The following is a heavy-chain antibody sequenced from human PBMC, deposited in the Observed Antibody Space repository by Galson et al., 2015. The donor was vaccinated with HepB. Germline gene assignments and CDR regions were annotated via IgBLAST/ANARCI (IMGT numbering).Heavy chain of an antibody. J-gene: IGHJ4*02. Sequence: SLRLSCAASGFTFSDYYMSWIRQAPGKGLEWVSYISSDSTYTDYADSVKGRFTISRDNAKNSLDLQMNSLRAEDTAVYYCARGEYYYDSSGDVTSLDYWGQGTLVTVSS. D-gene: IGHD3-22*01. CDR3: ARGEYYYDSSGDVTSLDY. CDR2: ISSDSTYT. CDR1: GFTFSDYY. V-gene: IGHV3-11*06.